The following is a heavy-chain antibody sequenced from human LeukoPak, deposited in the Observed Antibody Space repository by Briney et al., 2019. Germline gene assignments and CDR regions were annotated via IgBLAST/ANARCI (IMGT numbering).Heavy chain of an antibody. CDR3: ARGHGGNYGDFDY. Sequence: SETLSLTCAVSGGSISSSNWWSWVRQPPGKGLEWIGEIYHSGSTNYSPSLKSRVTISVDKSKNQFSLKLSSVTAADTAVYYCARGHGGNYGDFDYWGQGTLVTVSS. CDR1: GGSISSSNW. J-gene: IGHJ4*02. V-gene: IGHV4-4*02. CDR2: IYHSGST. D-gene: IGHD4-23*01.